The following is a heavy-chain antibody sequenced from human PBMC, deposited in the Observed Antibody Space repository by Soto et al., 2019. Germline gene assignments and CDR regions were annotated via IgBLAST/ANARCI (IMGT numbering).Heavy chain of an antibody. CDR3: ARGVKYGAYSRWFDP. CDR2: MNPNSGNT. Sequence: QVQLVQSGAEVKKPGASVKVSCKASGNTFTSYDINWVRQATGQGLEYLGWMNPNSGNTAYVQKFQGRVTMTWDTSITTAYMELSSLRSEDTAVYFCARGVKYGAYSRWFDPWGQRTLVTVSS. J-gene: IGHJ5*02. V-gene: IGHV1-8*01. D-gene: IGHD4-17*01. CDR1: GNTFTSYD.